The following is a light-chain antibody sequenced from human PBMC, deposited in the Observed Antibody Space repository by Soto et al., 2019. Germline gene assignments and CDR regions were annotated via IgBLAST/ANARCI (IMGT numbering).Light chain of an antibody. V-gene: IGLV2-8*01. J-gene: IGLJ2*01. CDR3: SSYTGSDSVV. Sequence: QSVLTQPPSASGSPGQSVTISCTGTSSDVGGFNYVSWYQQHSGKAPKLIIYGVTKRPSGVPDRFSGSKSDNTASLTVSGLQAEDEADYFCSSYTGSDSVVFGGGTKLTVL. CDR2: GVT. CDR1: SSDVGGFNY.